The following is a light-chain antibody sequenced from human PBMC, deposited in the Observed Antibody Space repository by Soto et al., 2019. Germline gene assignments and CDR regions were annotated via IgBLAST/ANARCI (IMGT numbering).Light chain of an antibody. Sequence: ESPGTLSLSAGERAILSCRASQTISSNYLAWYQQKPGQAPRLLIYGASGRATGIPDRFSGSGSGTDFTLTISRLEPEDFAVYYCQQYSSSLITFGQGTRLEIK. CDR3: QQYSSSLIT. V-gene: IGKV3-20*01. CDR2: GAS. CDR1: QTISSNY. J-gene: IGKJ5*01.